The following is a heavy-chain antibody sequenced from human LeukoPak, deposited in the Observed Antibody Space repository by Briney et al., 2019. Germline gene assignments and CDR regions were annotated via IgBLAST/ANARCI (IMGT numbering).Heavy chain of an antibody. J-gene: IGHJ4*02. CDR2: ISAYNGNT. D-gene: IGHD3-22*01. V-gene: IGHV1-18*01. CDR3: ARDSYYYDSSGYYSTYYFDY. Sequence: GASVKVSCKASGYTFTSYGISWVRQVPGQGLEWMGWISAYNGNTNYAQKLQGRVTMTTDTPTSTAYMELRSLRSDDTAVYYCARDSYYYDSSGYYSTYYFDYWGQGTLVTVSS. CDR1: GYTFTSYG.